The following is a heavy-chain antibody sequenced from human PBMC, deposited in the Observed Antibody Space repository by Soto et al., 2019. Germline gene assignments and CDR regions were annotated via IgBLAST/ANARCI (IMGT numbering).Heavy chain of an antibody. V-gene: IGHV1-18*04. J-gene: IGHJ4*02. D-gene: IGHD5-12*01. Sequence: SMKVSCKASGYPFTHYGISWVRQAPVQVLEWMGCISAYNGNTNYAQKLQGRVTMTTDTSTGTAYMELRSLRSDDTAVYYCARVVTPIRIPDKPSAKHHIVATILPDYWGQGTLVTVSS. CDR2: ISAYNGNT. CDR1: GYPFTHYG. CDR3: ARVVTPIRIPDKPSAKHHIVATILPDY.